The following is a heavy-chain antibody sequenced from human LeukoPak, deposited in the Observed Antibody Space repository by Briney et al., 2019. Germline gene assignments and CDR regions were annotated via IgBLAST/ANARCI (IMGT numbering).Heavy chain of an antibody. D-gene: IGHD1-26*01. CDR2: IIPIFGTA. V-gene: IGHV1-69*05. Sequence: SVKVSCKASGGTFSSYAISWVRQAPGQGLEWMGRIIPIFGTANYAQKFQGRVTITTAESTSTAYMELSSLRSEDTAVYYCARVSGHLKWELVDHWGQGTLVTVSS. CDR3: ARVSGHLKWELVDH. J-gene: IGHJ5*02. CDR1: GGTFSSYA.